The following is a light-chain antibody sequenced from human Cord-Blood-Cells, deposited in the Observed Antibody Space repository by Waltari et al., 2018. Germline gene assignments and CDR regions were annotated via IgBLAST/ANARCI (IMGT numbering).Light chain of an antibody. CDR1: QSVSSY. J-gene: IGKJ5*01. CDR2: DAS. Sequence: EIVLTQSPVTLSLSPGERATLSCRASQSVSSYLAWYQQKPGQAPRLLIYDASNRATGIPARFSGSGSGTDFTLTISSLEPEDFAVYCCQQRSNWPPITFGQGTRREIK. CDR3: QQRSNWPPIT. V-gene: IGKV3-11*01.